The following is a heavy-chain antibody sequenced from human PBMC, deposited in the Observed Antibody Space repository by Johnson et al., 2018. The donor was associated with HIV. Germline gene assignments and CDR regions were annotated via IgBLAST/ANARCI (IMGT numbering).Heavy chain of an antibody. CDR1: GLTFSSYW. CDR2: IKQDGSEK. V-gene: IGHV3-7*04. CDR3: ASEVEYSSLGGI. D-gene: IGHD6-6*01. J-gene: IGHJ3*02. Sequence: VQLVESGGGVVQPGGSLRLSCAASGLTFSSYWMSWVRQAPGKGLEWVAHIKQDGSEKYYADSVKGRFTISRDNAKNSLYLLMNSLRPEDTSIYFCASEVEYSSLGGIWGQGTMVTVSS.